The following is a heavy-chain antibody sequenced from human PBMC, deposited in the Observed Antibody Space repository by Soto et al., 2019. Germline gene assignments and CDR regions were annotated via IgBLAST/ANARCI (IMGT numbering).Heavy chain of an antibody. Sequence: QVTLKESGPVLVKPTETLTLTCTVSGFFLTNARVGVTWIRQPPGKALEWLAHIFSNDEKSYSTFLKSRLTISKDTSKSQVVLTMTNMDPVDTATYYCTRMSRHGFLESGSYFDYWGQGFLVTVSS. CDR1: GFFLTNARVG. V-gene: IGHV2-26*01. CDR3: TRMSRHGFLESGSYFDY. D-gene: IGHD3-3*01. CDR2: IFSNDEK. J-gene: IGHJ4*02.